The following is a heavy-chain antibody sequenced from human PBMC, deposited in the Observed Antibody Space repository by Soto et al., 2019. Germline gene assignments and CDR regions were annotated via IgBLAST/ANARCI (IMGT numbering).Heavy chain of an antibody. Sequence: PGESLKISCKASGYTFSVYWIGWVRQMPGKGLEWMGNIYPDDSDTSNNPSFDGRVTVSADKSSNTAYLQWSSLEASDTAIYYCARFRAPRRQLISMSFHICGLGTLVTVSS. CDR1: GYTFSVYW. D-gene: IGHD6-6*01. CDR3: ARFRAPRRQLISMSFHI. CDR2: IYPDDSDT. V-gene: IGHV5-51*01. J-gene: IGHJ4*03.